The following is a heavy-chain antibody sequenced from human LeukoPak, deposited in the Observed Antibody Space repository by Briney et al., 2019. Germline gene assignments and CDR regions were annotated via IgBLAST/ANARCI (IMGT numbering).Heavy chain of an antibody. CDR1: GFTFSSYA. V-gene: IGHV3-30-3*01. Sequence: PGGSLRLSCAASGFTFSSYAMHWVRQAPGKGLEWVAVISYDGSNKYYADSVKGRFTISRDNSKNTLYLQMNSLIAEDTAVYYCARDGGGSIVLMVYETYYFDSWGQGTLVTVSS. CDR2: ISYDGSNK. D-gene: IGHD2-8*01. J-gene: IGHJ4*02. CDR3: ARDGGGSIVLMVYETYYFDS.